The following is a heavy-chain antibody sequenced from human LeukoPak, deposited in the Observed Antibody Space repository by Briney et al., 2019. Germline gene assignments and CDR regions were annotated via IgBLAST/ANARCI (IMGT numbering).Heavy chain of an antibody. Sequence: GGSLRLSCAASGFTVSSNYMSRVRQAPGKGLEWVSVIYSGGSTYYADSVKGRFTISRDNSKNTLYLQMNSLGAEDTAVYYCARGTDYGYVSYWGQGTLVTVSS. CDR3: ARGTDYGYVSY. CDR2: IYSGGST. J-gene: IGHJ4*02. CDR1: GFTVSSNY. V-gene: IGHV3-66*01. D-gene: IGHD4-17*01.